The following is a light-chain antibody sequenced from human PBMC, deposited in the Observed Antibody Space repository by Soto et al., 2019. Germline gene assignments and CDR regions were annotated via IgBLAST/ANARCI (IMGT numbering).Light chain of an antibody. CDR1: QSVSSY. J-gene: IGKJ1*01. V-gene: IGKV3-11*01. CDR3: QQRSNWPWT. Sequence: EIVLTQSPATLSLSPGERATLSCRASQSVSSYLAWYHQKPGQAPRLLIYDASNRATGIPARFSGSGSGTDFTHAISSLEPEDFAVYYCQQRSNWPWTFGQGTKVEIK. CDR2: DAS.